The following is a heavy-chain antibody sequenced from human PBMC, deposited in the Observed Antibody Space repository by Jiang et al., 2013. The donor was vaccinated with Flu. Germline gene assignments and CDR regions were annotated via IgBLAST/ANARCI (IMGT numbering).Heavy chain of an antibody. Sequence: SQTLSLTCAISGDSVSSNSAAWNWIRQSPSRGLEWLGRTYYRSKWYNDYAVSVKSRITINPDTSKNQFSLQLNSVTPEDTAVYYCARIPNLAMVRGVTVGWFDPWGQGTLVTVSS. D-gene: IGHD3-10*01. CDR3: ARIPNLAMVRGVTVGWFDP. CDR2: TYYRSKWYN. V-gene: IGHV6-1*01. J-gene: IGHJ5*02. CDR1: GDSVSSNSAA.